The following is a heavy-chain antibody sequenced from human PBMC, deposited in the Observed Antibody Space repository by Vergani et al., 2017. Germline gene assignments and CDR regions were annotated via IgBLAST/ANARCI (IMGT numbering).Heavy chain of an antibody. CDR1: GDSIISRSYY. D-gene: IGHD3-10*01. J-gene: IGHJ2*01. V-gene: IGHV4-39*01. CDR2: IYNSGNG. CDR3: ASGKYYSGSTSHFRGRYFDV. Sequence: QMQLQESGPGLVKASETLSLTCTVSGDSIISRSYYWGWLRYPPGKGLEWIGSIYNSGNGDSSSSLKSRVTISADTSKNQFSLRLTSVTAADTAVYYCASGKYYSGSTSHFRGRYFDVWGRGTLVTVPS.